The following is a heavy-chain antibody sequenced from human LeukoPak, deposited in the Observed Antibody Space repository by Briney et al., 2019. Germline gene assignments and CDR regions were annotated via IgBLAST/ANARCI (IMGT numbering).Heavy chain of an antibody. V-gene: IGHV3-64*01. Sequence: SGGSLRLSCAASGFTFSSYAMHWVRQAPGKGLEYVSAISSNGGSTYYANSVKGRFTISRDNSKNTLYLQMGSLRAEDMAVYYCAKATYYYDSSGYYYEYFQHWGQGTLVTVSS. CDR1: GFTFSSYA. CDR2: ISSNGGST. CDR3: AKATYYYDSSGYYYEYFQH. J-gene: IGHJ1*01. D-gene: IGHD3-22*01.